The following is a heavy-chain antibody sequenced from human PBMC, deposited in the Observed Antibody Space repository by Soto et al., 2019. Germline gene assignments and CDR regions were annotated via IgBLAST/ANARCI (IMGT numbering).Heavy chain of an antibody. D-gene: IGHD1-7*01. CDR1: GGSISSYY. Sequence: SETLSLTCTVSGGSISSYYWSWIRQPPGKGLEWIGYIYYSGSTNYNPSLKSRVTISVDTSKNQFSLKLSSVTAADTAVYYCARRYATTFDFWGQGTLVTVSS. V-gene: IGHV4-59*01. CDR2: IYYSGST. J-gene: IGHJ4*02. CDR3: ARRYATTFDF.